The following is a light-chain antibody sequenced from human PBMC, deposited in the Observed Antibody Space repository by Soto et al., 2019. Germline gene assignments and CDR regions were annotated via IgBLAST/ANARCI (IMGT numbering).Light chain of an antibody. Sequence: EIVMTQSPATLSVSPGERATLSCRASQSVSSNLAWYQQKPGQTPKLLIYVASTRATGIPARFSGRGSGTEFTLTISSLQSEDFAVYYFQQYSVWPLTFGGGTKVEFK. CDR3: QQYSVWPLT. CDR2: VAS. J-gene: IGKJ4*01. V-gene: IGKV3-15*01. CDR1: QSVSSN.